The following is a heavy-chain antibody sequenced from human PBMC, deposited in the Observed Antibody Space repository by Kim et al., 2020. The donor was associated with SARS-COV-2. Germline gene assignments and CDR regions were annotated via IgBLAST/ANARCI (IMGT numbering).Heavy chain of an antibody. D-gene: IGHD2-2*01. CDR1: GGSFSGYY. V-gene: IGHV4-34*01. Sequence: SETLSLTCAVYGGSFSGYYWSWIRQPPGKGLEWIGEINHSGSTNYNPSLKSRVTISVDTSKNQFSLKLSSVTAADTAVYYCAREPLYCSSTSSCAPFDPWGQGTLVTVSS. J-gene: IGHJ5*02. CDR2: INHSGST. CDR3: AREPLYCSSTSSCAPFDP.